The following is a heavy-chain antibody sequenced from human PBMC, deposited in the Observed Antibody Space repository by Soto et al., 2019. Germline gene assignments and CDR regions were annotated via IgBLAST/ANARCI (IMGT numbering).Heavy chain of an antibody. CDR2: ISGSGGST. D-gene: IGHD3-10*02. V-gene: IGHV3-23*01. Sequence: CISKTKGKGLEWVSAISGSGGSTYYADSVKGRFTISRDNSKNTLYLQMNSLRAEDTAVYYCAKEDINVRRVFDFWGQGTLVTVSS. J-gene: IGHJ4*02. CDR3: AKEDINVRRVFDF.